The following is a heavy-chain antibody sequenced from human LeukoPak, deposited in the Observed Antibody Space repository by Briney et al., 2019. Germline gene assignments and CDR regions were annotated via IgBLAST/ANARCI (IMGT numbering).Heavy chain of an antibody. Sequence: GASVKVSCKASGYRFTSYGITWVRQAPGQGLEWMGWISAYNGNTNYAQKVQGRVTLTTDTSTSTAYMELRSLRSDDTAVYYCAREGYCSGGICYSTMNWFDPWGQETLVTVSS. CDR3: AREGYCSGGICYSTMNWFDP. CDR2: ISAYNGNT. D-gene: IGHD2-15*01. CDR1: GYRFTSYG. J-gene: IGHJ5*02. V-gene: IGHV1-18*01.